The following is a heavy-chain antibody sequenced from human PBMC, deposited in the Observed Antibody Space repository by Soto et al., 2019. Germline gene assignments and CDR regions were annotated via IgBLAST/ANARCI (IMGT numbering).Heavy chain of an antibody. CDR3: ARDELIETGTTFGY. Sequence: GGSLTLSCAASGFTFSNAWMSWVRQAPGKGLEWVGRIKGEADGGTTDYAAPVKGRITISRDHSKDTLYLQMNSLKTEDTGVYYCARDELIETGTTFGYWGQGT. CDR1: GFTFSNAW. V-gene: IGHV3-15*01. J-gene: IGHJ4*02. D-gene: IGHD1-1*01. CDR2: IKGEADGGTT.